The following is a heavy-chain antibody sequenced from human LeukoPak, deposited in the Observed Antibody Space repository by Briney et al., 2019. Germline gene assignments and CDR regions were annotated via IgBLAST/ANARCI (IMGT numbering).Heavy chain of an antibody. CDR1: GFTFSSYA. J-gene: IGHJ1*01. D-gene: IGHD6-19*01. CDR2: ISYDGSNK. Sequence: GRSLRLSCAASGFTFSSYAMHWVRQAPGKGLEWVAVISYDGSNKYYADSVKGRFTISRDNSKNTLYLQMNSLRAEDTAVYYCARALLLAVAGGAAEYFQHWGQGTLVTVSS. V-gene: IGHV3-30-3*01. CDR3: ARALLLAVAGGAAEYFQH.